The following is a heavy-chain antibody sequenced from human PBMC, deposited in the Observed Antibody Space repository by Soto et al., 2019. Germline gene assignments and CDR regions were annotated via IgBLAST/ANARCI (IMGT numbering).Heavy chain of an antibody. V-gene: IGHV5-51*01. CDR1: GYSFTSYW. J-gene: IGHJ6*02. CDR2: IYPGDSDT. D-gene: IGHD6-19*01. Sequence: RGESLKISCKGSGYSFTSYWIGWVRQMPGKGLEWMGIIYPGDSDTRYSPSFQGQVTISADKSISTAYLQWSSLKASDTAMYYCARRHSRGKSYYYYYGMYGWGQGTTVTVSS. CDR3: ARRHSRGKSYYYYYGMYG.